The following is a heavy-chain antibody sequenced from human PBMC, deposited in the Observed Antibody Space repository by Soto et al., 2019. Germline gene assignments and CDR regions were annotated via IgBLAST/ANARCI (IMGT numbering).Heavy chain of an antibody. J-gene: IGHJ6*04. V-gene: IGHV3-21*01. CDR1: GFTFSTYS. D-gene: IGHD3-10*02. Sequence: GESLKISCAVSGFTFSTYSMNWVRQAPGKGLEWVSSISSTSTYIYYADSVKGRFTISRDNAKNSLYLQMNSLRAEDTAVYYCARDMFLRSVWGKGTTVTVSS. CDR3: ARDMFLRSV. CDR2: ISSTSTYI.